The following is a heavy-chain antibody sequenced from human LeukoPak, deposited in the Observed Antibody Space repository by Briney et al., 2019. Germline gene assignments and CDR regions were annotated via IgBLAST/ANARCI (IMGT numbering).Heavy chain of an antibody. D-gene: IGHD3-10*01. CDR3: ARVGTYGSGSYLSWLDY. J-gene: IGHJ4*02. CDR2: IYYSGST. Sequence: SETLSLTCTVSGGSISSYYWSWIRQPPGKGLEWIGYIYYSGSTNYNPSLKSRVTISVETSKNQFSLKLSSVIAVDTAVYYCARVGTYGSGSYLSWLDYWGQGTLVTVSS. V-gene: IGHV4-59*01. CDR1: GGSISSYY.